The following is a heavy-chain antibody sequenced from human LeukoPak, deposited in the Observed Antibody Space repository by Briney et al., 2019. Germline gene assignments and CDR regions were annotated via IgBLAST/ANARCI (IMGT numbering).Heavy chain of an antibody. CDR2: INAGNGNT. CDR3: AREKWELLALDY. Sequence: ASVKVSCKASGYTFTSYAMHWVRQAPGQRLEWMGWINAGNGNTKYSQKFQGRVTITRDTSASTAYMELSSLRSEDTAVYYCAREKWELLALDYWGQGTLVTVSS. D-gene: IGHD1-26*01. CDR1: GYTFTSYA. V-gene: IGHV1-3*01. J-gene: IGHJ4*02.